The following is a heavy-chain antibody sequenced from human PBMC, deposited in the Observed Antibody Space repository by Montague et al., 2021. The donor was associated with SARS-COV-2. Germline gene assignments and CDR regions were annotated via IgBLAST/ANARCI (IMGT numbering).Heavy chain of an antibody. J-gene: IGHJ4*02. Sequence: ETLSLTCAVSGGSISSSNWWSWVRQPPGKGLERVSFISTSSSNIYYADSVRGRFTISRDKAKNSLYLQMNSLRDEDTAVYYCARERGDYGADGGFDFWGQGTLVTVSS. CDR1: GGSISSSN. D-gene: IGHD3-10*01. CDR3: ARERGDYGADGGFDF. V-gene: IGHV3-48*02. CDR2: ISTSSSNI.